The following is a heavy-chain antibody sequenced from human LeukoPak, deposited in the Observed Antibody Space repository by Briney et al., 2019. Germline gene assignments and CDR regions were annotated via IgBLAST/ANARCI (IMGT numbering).Heavy chain of an antibody. D-gene: IGHD1-14*01. CDR1: GGSLGSSSYY. Sequence: SETLSLTCPVSGGSLGSSSYYWAWIRQPPGKGLEWIGKIEFSGSTYYNPSLKSRVTISRDTSKNQFCLKLSSVTARHSAGWSRARGRNHRGQRTLATVSS. V-gene: IGHV4-39*07. CDR2: IEFSGST. CDR3: ARGRNH. J-gene: IGHJ4*02.